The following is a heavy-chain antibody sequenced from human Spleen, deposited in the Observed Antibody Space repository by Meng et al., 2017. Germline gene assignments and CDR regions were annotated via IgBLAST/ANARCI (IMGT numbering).Heavy chain of an antibody. J-gene: IGHJ4*02. CDR1: GGSFSDYY. CDR3: ARGPTTMAHDFDY. V-gene: IGHV4-34*01. Sequence: QVQLQQWGDCLLKPSETLALTCVVSGGSFSDYYWSWIRQPPGKGLEWIGEINHSGSTNYNPSLESRATISVDTSQNNLSLKLSSVTAADSAVYYCARGPTTMAHDFDYWGQGTLVTVSS. D-gene: IGHD4-11*01. CDR2: INHSGST.